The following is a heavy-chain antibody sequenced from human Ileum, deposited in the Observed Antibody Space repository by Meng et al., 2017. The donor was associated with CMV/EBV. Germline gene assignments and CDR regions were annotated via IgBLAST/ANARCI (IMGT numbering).Heavy chain of an antibody. Sequence: ASVKVSCKASGYTFTGYYIHWVRQAPGQGLEWMGWIIPNSGITNSAQKFQGRVTLTRDTSITTVYMELSSLRFDDTAIYYCAREDPMVVTPWGFWGQGTLVTVSS. CDR2: IIPNSGIT. CDR1: GYTFTGYY. CDR3: AREDPMVVTPWGF. V-gene: IGHV1-2*02. J-gene: IGHJ4*02. D-gene: IGHD4/OR15-4a*01.